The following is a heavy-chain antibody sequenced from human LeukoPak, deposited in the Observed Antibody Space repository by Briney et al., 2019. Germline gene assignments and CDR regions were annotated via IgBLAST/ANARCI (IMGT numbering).Heavy chain of an antibody. Sequence: PGGSLRLSCAASGFTFSSYAMSWVRQAPGKGLEWCSAISGSGGSTYYADSVKGRFTISRDKSKRTLYLQMNSLSAEDTAVYSCAKDSTGSYYAYWGQGHLVTVSS. D-gene: IGHD1-26*01. V-gene: IGHV3-23*01. CDR2: ISGSGGST. CDR3: AKDSTGSYYAY. J-gene: IGHJ4*02. CDR1: GFTFSSYA.